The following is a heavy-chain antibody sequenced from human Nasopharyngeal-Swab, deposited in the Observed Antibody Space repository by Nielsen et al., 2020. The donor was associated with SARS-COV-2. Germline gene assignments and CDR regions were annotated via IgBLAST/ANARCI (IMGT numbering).Heavy chain of an antibody. CDR3: ARAIKIFGAVVGSFDP. J-gene: IGHJ5*02. CDR1: GGSMTSSNYY. CDR2: IYYNGIT. D-gene: IGHD3-3*01. Sequence: SETLSLTCSVSGGSMTSSNYYWGWIRQPPEKGLEWIGNIYYNGITYYNPSLKSRVTISLDTSKSQFSLKLTSVTAADTAVYYCARAIKIFGAVVGSFDPWGQGTLVTVFS. V-gene: IGHV4-39*07.